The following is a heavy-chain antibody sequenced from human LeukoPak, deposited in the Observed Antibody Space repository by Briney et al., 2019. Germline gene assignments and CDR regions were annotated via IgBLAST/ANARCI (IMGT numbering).Heavy chain of an antibody. CDR1: GGTFSSYA. Sequence: ASVKVSCKASGGTFSSYAISWVRQAPGQGLEWMGGIIPIFGTANYAQKFQGRVTMTRNTSISTAYMELSSLRSEDTAVYYCARVSDSSGYYYDGHFQHWGQGTLVTVSS. CDR3: ARVSDSSGYYYDGHFQH. J-gene: IGHJ1*01. D-gene: IGHD3-22*01. V-gene: IGHV1-69*05. CDR2: IIPIFGTA.